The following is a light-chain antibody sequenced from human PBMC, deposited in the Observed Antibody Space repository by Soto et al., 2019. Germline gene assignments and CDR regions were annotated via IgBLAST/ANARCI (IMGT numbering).Light chain of an antibody. CDR1: QSISSW. V-gene: IGKV1-5*01. CDR2: DAS. CDR3: QQYNSYPWT. Sequence: IDMTQSPATLSASVLYRVSITFRAGQSISSWLAWYQQKPGKAPKLLIYDASSLQNGVPSRFRGAESGTEFTLTISSLQPDDFAVYYCQQYNSYPWTFGQGTKVDIK. J-gene: IGKJ1*01.